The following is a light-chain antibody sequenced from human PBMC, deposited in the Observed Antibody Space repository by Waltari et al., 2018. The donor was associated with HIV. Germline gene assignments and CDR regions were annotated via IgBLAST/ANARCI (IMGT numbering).Light chain of an antibody. V-gene: IGLV2-14*01. CDR3: ASYTSISTVV. CDR2: EVS. J-gene: IGLJ2*01. CDR1: KSAVGGFNY. Sequence: QSALTQHASVSGFPGQSITTSCTGPKSAVGGFNYFSWYQQFPGKAPKLLISEVSNRPSGVSSRFSGSKSGNTASLTISGLQAEDEADYYCASYTSISTVVFGGGTKLTVL.